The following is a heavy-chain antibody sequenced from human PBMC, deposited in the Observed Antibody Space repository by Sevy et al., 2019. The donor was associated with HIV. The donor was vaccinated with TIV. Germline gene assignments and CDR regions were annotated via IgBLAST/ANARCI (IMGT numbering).Heavy chain of an antibody. D-gene: IGHD6-19*01. Sequence: GGSLRLSCAAFGFAYSGYGMHWVRQAPGKGLEWVAVIWYDGSNKEYADSVKGRFPISRDNSKTTLYLQMNSLRAEDTAVYYCARESIAVAGIGYYFDSWGQGTLVTVSS. V-gene: IGHV3-33*01. CDR3: ARESIAVAGIGYYFDS. CDR1: GFAYSGYG. J-gene: IGHJ4*02. CDR2: IWYDGSNK.